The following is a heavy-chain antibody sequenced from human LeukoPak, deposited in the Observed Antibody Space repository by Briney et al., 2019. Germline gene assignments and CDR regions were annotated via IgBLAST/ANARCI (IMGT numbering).Heavy chain of an antibody. J-gene: IGHJ4*02. Sequence: SETLSLTCAVYGGSFSGYYWSWIRQPPGKGLEWIGEINHSGSTNYNPSLKSRATISVDTSRNQFSLKLSSVTAADTAVYYCARYCAAAGREFDYWGQGTLVTVSS. CDR3: ARYCAAAGREFDY. D-gene: IGHD6-13*01. CDR1: GGSFSGYY. CDR2: INHSGST. V-gene: IGHV4-34*01.